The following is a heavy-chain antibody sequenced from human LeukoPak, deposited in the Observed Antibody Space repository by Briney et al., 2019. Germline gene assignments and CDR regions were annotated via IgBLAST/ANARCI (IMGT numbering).Heavy chain of an antibody. CDR3: ARATTGAFDY. V-gene: IGHV3-48*03. Sequence: PGGSLRLSCAASGFTFSSYEMYWVRQAPGKGPEWVSYISSGGSTIYYADSVKGRFTISRDNAKNSLYLQMNSLRAEDTAVYYCARATTGAFDYWGQGTLVTVSS. CDR1: GFTFSSYE. J-gene: IGHJ4*02. D-gene: IGHD1-1*01. CDR2: ISSGGSTI.